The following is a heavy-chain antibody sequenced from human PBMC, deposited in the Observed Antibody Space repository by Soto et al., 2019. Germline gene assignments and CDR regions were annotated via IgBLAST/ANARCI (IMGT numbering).Heavy chain of an antibody. CDR1: GFTFGDYA. J-gene: IGHJ4*02. V-gene: IGHV3-49*03. CDR2: IRSKAYGGTT. CDR3: TRFSCSSTSCYTYYFDY. D-gene: IGHD2-2*01. Sequence: PGGSLRLSCTASGFTFGDYAMSWFRQAPGKGLEWVGFIRSKAYGGTTEYAASVKGRFTISRDDSKSIAYLQMNSLKTEDTAVYYCTRFSCSSTSCYTYYFDYWGQGTLVTVSS.